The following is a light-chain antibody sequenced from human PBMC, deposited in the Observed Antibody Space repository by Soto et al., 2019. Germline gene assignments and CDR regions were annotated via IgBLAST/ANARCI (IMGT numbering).Light chain of an antibody. Sequence: QSALTQPASVSGSPGQSITISCTGTSSDVGGYNYVSWYQQHPGKAPKLMIYEVSNRSSGVSNRFSGSKSGNKASLTISGLQAEDEADYYCSSYTSSSTSVFGTGTKVTVL. CDR3: SSYTSSSTSV. V-gene: IGLV2-14*01. J-gene: IGLJ1*01. CDR2: EVS. CDR1: SSDVGGYNY.